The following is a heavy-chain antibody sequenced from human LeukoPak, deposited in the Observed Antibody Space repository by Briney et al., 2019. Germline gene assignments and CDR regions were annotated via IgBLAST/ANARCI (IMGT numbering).Heavy chain of an antibody. CDR1: GGSISSSSYY. J-gene: IGHJ4*02. CDR2: IYYSGST. V-gene: IGHV4-39*06. D-gene: IGHD5-12*01. Sequence: PSETLSLTCTVSGGSISSSSYYWGWLRQPPGKGLEWIGSIYYSGSTYYNPALKSRVTISVDTPKKQFPLKLSSVTAADTALYYCAKRGGTLYSGYDWGSFDYWGQGTLVTVSS. CDR3: AKRGGTLYSGYDWGSFDY.